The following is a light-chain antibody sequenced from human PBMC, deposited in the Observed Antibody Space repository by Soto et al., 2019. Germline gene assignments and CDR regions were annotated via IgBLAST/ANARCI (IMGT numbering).Light chain of an antibody. V-gene: IGKV1-33*01. CDR1: QSIRSH. CDR2: AAS. CDR3: KQYENLPT. J-gene: IGKJ5*01. Sequence: DIQMTPSPTSLSASVGDSFSITCRASQSIRSHLNWYQQKPGKAPKLLIYAASNLEAGVPSRFRGSGSGTDFTFTISRLQPEDIATYYCKQYENLPTFGQGTQREIK.